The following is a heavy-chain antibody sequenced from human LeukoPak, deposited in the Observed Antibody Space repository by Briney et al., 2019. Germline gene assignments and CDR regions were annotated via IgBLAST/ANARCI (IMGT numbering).Heavy chain of an antibody. D-gene: IGHD3-10*01. CDR3: ARKDGILLWFGGTEGSFDY. V-gene: IGHV4-39*07. J-gene: IGHJ4*02. Sequence: PSETLSLTCTVSGGSMSRSSYYWGWIRQPPGKGLEWIGSIYYSGSTYYNPSLKSRVTISVDTSKNQFSLKLSSVTAADTAVYYCARKDGILLWFGGTEGSFDYWGQGTLVTVSS. CDR1: GGSMSRSSYY. CDR2: IYYSGST.